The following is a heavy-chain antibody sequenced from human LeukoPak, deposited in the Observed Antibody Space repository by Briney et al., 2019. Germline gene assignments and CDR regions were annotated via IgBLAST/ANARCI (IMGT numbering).Heavy chain of an antibody. CDR1: GFTFSDYY. Sequence: GGSLRLSCAASGFTFSDYYMSWIRQAPGKGLEWVSYISSSGSTIYYADSVKGRFTISRDNAKNSLYLQMNSLRAEDTAVYYCAREANYGDYYYYYYYMDVWGKGTTVTVSS. D-gene: IGHD4-17*01. J-gene: IGHJ6*03. CDR2: ISSSGSTI. CDR3: AREANYGDYYYYYYYMDV. V-gene: IGHV3-11*04.